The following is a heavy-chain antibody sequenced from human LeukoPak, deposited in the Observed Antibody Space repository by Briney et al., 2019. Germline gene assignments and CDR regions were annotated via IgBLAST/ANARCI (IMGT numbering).Heavy chain of an antibody. CDR2: ISHDGSSY. J-gene: IGHJ4*02. Sequence: GRSLRLSCAASGFTFSSYGMHWVRQAPDKGLEWVAVISHDGSSYYYADPVKGRFIISRDNSENKLYLQMNSLRAEDTAVYYGAQVVYYESHGYIDNWGQGTLVTVSS. D-gene: IGHD3-22*01. CDR1: GFTFSSYG. V-gene: IGHV3-30*18. CDR3: AQVVYYESHGYIDN.